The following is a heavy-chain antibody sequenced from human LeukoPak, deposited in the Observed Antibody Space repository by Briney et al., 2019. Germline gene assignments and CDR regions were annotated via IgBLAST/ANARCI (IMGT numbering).Heavy chain of an antibody. CDR3: AADTSGYRIFNY. D-gene: IGHD3-22*01. Sequence: PSETLSLTCTVSGGSSSRGGYCWSWIRQHPGKGLEWIGYIDYSGSTFYNPSLKSRLTMSIDTSKNQFSLKLSSVTAADTAVYYCAADTSGYRIFNYWGQGTLVTVSS. V-gene: IGHV4-31*03. CDR2: IDYSGST. CDR1: GGSSSRGGYC. J-gene: IGHJ4*02.